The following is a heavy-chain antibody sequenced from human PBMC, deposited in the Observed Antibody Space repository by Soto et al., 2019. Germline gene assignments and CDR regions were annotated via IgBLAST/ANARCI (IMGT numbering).Heavy chain of an antibody. CDR1: GYTFTSYD. J-gene: IGHJ4*02. Sequence: QVQLVQSGAEVKKPGASVKVSCKASGYTFTSYDINXVXQXXXXWLEWMGWMNPNSGNTGYAQKFQGRVTMTTNTPISTAYMELSSLRSEDTAVYYCARTLYGDNVDYWGQGTLVTVSS. CDR2: MNPNSGNT. CDR3: ARTLYGDNVDY. V-gene: IGHV1-8*01. D-gene: IGHD4-17*01.